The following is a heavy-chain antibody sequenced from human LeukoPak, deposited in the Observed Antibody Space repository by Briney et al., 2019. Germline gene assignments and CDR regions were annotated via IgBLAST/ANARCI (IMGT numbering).Heavy chain of an antibody. CDR1: GGSFSGYY. D-gene: IGHD2-15*01. J-gene: IGHJ4*02. CDR2: INHSGST. CDR3: ASHNRTVVAPFFDY. V-gene: IGHV4-34*01. Sequence: SETPSLTCAVYGGSFSGYYWSWIRQPPGKGLEWIGEINHSGSTNYNPSLKSRVTISVDTSKNQFSLKLSSVTAADTAVYYCASHNRTVVAPFFDYWGQGTLVTVSS.